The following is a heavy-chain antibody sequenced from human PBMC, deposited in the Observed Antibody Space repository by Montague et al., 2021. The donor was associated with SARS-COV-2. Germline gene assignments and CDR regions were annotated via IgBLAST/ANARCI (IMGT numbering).Heavy chain of an antibody. Sequence: SLRLSCAASGFTFGDYAMHWVRQAPGKGLEWVSGISWNSGSIGYADSVKGRFTISRDNAKNPLYLQMNSLRAEDTALYYCAKDIGTYCSSTSCYWVGAFDIWGQGTMVTVPS. J-gene: IGHJ3*02. D-gene: IGHD2-2*01. V-gene: IGHV3-9*01. CDR1: GFTFGDYA. CDR3: AKDIGTYCSSTSCYWVGAFDI. CDR2: ISWNSGSI.